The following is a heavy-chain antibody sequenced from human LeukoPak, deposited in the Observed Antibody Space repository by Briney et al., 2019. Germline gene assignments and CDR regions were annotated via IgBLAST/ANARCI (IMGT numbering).Heavy chain of an antibody. J-gene: IGHJ4*02. CDR1: GFTFSSYG. CDR2: ISGSGGST. CDR3: AKDYTGTTHG. Sequence: PGGSLRLSCAASGFTFSSYGMHWVRQAPGKGLEWVSAISGSGGSTYYADSVKGRFTISRDNSKNTPYLQMNSLRAEDTAVYYCAKDYTGTTHGWGQGTLVTVSS. D-gene: IGHD1-1*01. V-gene: IGHV3-23*01.